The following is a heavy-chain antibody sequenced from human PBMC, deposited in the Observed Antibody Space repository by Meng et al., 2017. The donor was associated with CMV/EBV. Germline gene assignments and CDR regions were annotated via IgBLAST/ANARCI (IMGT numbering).Heavy chain of an antibody. CDR3: ARVTSRVAGAFDY. CDR2: IYYSGST. Sequence: QVHRQVPGPGPVKPSQTLSLTCTVSGGSISSGDYDWSWIRQPPGKGLEWIGYIYYSGSTYYNPSLKSRVTISVDTSKNQFSLKLSSVTAADTAVYYCARVTSRVAGAFDYWGQGTLVTASS. CDR1: GGSISSGDYD. J-gene: IGHJ4*02. D-gene: IGHD1-14*01. V-gene: IGHV4-30-4*08.